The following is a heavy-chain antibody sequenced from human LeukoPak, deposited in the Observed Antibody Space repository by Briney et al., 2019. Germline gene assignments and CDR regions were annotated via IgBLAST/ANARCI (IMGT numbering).Heavy chain of an antibody. Sequence: GGSLSLSCTASGFTVSSNYMSWVRQAPGKGLEWVSVIYSGGSTYYADSVKGRFTISRDNSKNTLYLQMNSLRAEDTAVYYCAREGAAAGALYAFDIWGQGTMVTVSS. CDR3: AREGAAAGALYAFDI. D-gene: IGHD6-13*01. J-gene: IGHJ3*02. CDR2: IYSGGST. CDR1: GFTVSSNY. V-gene: IGHV3-53*01.